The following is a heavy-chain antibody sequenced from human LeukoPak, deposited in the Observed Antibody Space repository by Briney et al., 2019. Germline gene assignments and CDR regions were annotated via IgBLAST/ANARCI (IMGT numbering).Heavy chain of an antibody. V-gene: IGHV4-31*03. D-gene: IGHD5-18*01. CDR1: GGSISSGGYY. Sequence: SETLSLTCTVSGGSISSGGYYWSWIRQHPGKGLEWIGYIYYSGSTYYNPSLKSRVTMSVDTSKNQFSLKLSSVTAADTAVYYCARGGYSYGQYYFDYWGQGTLVTVSS. J-gene: IGHJ4*02. CDR2: IYYSGST. CDR3: ARGGYSYGQYYFDY.